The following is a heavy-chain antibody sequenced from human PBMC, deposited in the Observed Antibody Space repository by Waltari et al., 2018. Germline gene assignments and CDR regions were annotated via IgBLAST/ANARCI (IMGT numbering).Heavy chain of an antibody. CDR1: GYSISSGYY. Sequence: QVQLQESGPGLVKPSETLSLTCAVSGYSISSGYYWGWIRQPPGKGLEWIGNIYRSGSTHYNPSLKSRVTISVDTSKNQFSLKLSSVTAADTAVYYCARRAAITAAGPTYYMDVWGKGTTVTVSS. J-gene: IGHJ6*03. D-gene: IGHD6-13*01. CDR3: ARRAAITAAGPTYYMDV. V-gene: IGHV4-38-2*01. CDR2: IYRSGST.